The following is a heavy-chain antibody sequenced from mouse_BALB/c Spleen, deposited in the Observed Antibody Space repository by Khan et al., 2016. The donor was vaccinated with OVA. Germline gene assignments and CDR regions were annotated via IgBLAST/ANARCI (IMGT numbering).Heavy chain of an antibody. D-gene: IGHD1-2*01. J-gene: IGHJ3*01. CDR3: TRHRFTTTTAWFAY. V-gene: IGHV5-6*01. Sequence: EVELVESGVDLVKPGGSLKLSCAASVLTFNSYVMSWVRQTPDKRLEWVAAISSGGSYTNYPDSVKGRFTISSDYAQNPLYLQLSSLKSEDTAEYYCTRHRFTTTTAWFAYWGQGTLVTVSA. CDR1: VLTFNSYV. CDR2: ISSGGSYT.